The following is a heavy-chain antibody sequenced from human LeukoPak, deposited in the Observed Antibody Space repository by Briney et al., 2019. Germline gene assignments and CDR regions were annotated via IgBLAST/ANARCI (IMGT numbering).Heavy chain of an antibody. CDR2: ISSSSSYI. D-gene: IGHD6-19*01. Sequence: PGGSLRLSCAASGFTFSSYRMNWVRQAPGKGLEWVSSISSSSSYIYYADSVKGRFTISRDNAKNSLYLQMNSLRAEDTAVYYCARASSVAGTGGLWGQGTLVTVSS. V-gene: IGHV3-21*01. CDR3: ARASSVAGTGGL. CDR1: GFTFSSYR. J-gene: IGHJ4*02.